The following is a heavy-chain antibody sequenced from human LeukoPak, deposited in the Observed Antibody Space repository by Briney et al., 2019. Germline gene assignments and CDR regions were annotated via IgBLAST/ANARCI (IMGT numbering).Heavy chain of an antibody. CDR3: TLYYYDSSGYYPFDY. Sequence: PGGSLRLSCTASGCTFGDYAMSWFRQAPGKGLEWVGFIRSKAYGGTTEYAASVKGRFTISRDDSKSIAYLQMNSLKTEDTAVYYCTLYYYDSSGYYPFDYWGQGTLVTVSS. V-gene: IGHV3-49*03. CDR1: GCTFGDYA. J-gene: IGHJ4*02. CDR2: IRSKAYGGTT. D-gene: IGHD3-22*01.